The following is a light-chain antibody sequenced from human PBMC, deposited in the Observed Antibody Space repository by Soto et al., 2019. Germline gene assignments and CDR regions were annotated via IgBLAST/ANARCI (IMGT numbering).Light chain of an antibody. CDR1: QDISNY. Sequence: IQMTQSPSSLSASVGDRVTITCQASQDISNYLNWYQQEPGKAPKLLIYDASNLETGVPSRFSGSGSGTDFTFTISSLQPEDVATYYCQQYDNLWTFGQGTKVDIK. CDR2: DAS. CDR3: QQYDNLWT. V-gene: IGKV1-33*01. J-gene: IGKJ1*01.